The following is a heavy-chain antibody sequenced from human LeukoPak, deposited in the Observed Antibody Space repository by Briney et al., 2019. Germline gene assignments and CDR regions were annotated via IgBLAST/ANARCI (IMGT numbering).Heavy chain of an antibody. CDR2: INHSGST. CDR3: ARLTELRYFDWLIDY. J-gene: IGHJ4*02. V-gene: IGHV4-34*01. Sequence: PSETLSLTCAVYGGSFSGYYWSWIRQPPGKGLEWIGEINHSGSTNYNPSLKSRVTISVDTSKNQFSLKLSSVTAADTAVYYCARLTELRYFDWLIDYWGQGTLVTVSS. CDR1: GGSFSGYY. D-gene: IGHD3-9*01.